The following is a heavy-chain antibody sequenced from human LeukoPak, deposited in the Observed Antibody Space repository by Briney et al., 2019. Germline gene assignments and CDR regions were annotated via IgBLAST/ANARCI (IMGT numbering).Heavy chain of an antibody. CDR1: GGSFSGYY. D-gene: IGHD6-19*01. J-gene: IGHJ5*02. CDR2: INHSGST. V-gene: IGHV4-34*01. Sequence: SETLSLTCAVYGGSFSGYYWSWIRQPPGKGLEWIGEINHSGSTNYNPSLKSRVTIPVDTSKNQFSLKLSSVTAADTAVYYCARGKVYSSGYNNWFDPWGQGTLVTVSS. CDR3: ARGKVYSSGYNNWFDP.